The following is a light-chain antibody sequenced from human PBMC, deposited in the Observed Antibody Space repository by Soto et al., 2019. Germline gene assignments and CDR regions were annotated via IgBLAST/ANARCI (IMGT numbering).Light chain of an antibody. V-gene: IGLV2-14*01. CDR3: CSYTSSSTRVV. J-gene: IGLJ2*01. CDR1: SSDVGRYNY. Sequence: QSALTQPASVSGSPGQSITISCTGTSSDVGRYNYVSWYQQHPGKAPKLMIYDVNNRPSGVSNRFSGSKSGNTASLTISGLQAEDGADYYCCSYTSSSTRVVFGGGNKVTVL. CDR2: DVN.